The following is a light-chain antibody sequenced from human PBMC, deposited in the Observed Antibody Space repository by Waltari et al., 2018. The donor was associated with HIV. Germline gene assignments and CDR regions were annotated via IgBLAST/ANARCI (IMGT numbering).Light chain of an antibody. V-gene: IGKV3-20*01. CDR1: QSISASQ. CDR2: GAS. J-gene: IGKJ5*01. Sequence: EILLRQSPAPLSVPPARGPPPSCRASQSISASQLAWYQQKPGQAPRLVIYGASTRATGIPDRFSGSGSGTDFALTISRLEPEDSAVFYCQQYGRSPITFGLGTRLEIK. CDR3: QQYGRSPIT.